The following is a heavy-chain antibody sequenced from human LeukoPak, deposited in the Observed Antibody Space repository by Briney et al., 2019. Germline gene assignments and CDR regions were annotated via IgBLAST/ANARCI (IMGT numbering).Heavy chain of an antibody. D-gene: IGHD2-2*01. Sequence: ASVKVSCKASGGTFSSYAISWVRQAPGQGLEWMGGIIPIFGTANYAQKFQGRVTITADESTSTAYMELSSLRSEDTAVYYCRSSTSNYYHYGMDVWGQGTTVTVFS. V-gene: IGHV1-69*13. CDR2: IIPIFGTA. CDR1: GGTFSSYA. J-gene: IGHJ6*02. CDR3: RSSTSNYYHYGMDV.